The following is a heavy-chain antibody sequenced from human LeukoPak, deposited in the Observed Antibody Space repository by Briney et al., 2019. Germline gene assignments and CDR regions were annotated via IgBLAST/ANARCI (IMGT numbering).Heavy chain of an antibody. Sequence: GGSLRLSCAASGSTFSNYAMSWVRQAPGKGLEWVSAISGSGGSTYYADSVKGRFTISRDNSKNTLYLQMNSLRAEDTAVYYCAKDGSITTFGVVIRKGYYFDYWGQGTLVTVSS. CDR3: AKDGSITTFGVVIRKGYYFDY. J-gene: IGHJ4*02. D-gene: IGHD3-3*01. CDR2: ISGSGGST. V-gene: IGHV3-23*01. CDR1: GSTFSNYA.